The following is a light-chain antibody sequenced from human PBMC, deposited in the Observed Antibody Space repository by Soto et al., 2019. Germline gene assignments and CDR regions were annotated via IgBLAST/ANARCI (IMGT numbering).Light chain of an antibody. CDR1: TGAVTSGHY. J-gene: IGLJ3*02. Sequence: QAVVTQEPSLTVSPGVTVTLTYASSTGAVTSGHYPYWFQQKPGQAPRTLIYDTSNKHSWTPARFSGSLLGGKADLTLSGAQPEDESDYYCLLSYSGGRPVFGGGTKVTVL. CDR3: LLSYSGGRPV. CDR2: DTS. V-gene: IGLV7-46*01.